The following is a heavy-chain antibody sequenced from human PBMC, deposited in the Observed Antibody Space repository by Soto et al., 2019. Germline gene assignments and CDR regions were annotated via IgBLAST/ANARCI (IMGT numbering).Heavy chain of an antibody. J-gene: IGHJ6*02. CDR1: GGSISIYY. V-gene: IGHV4-59*01. D-gene: IGHD5-12*01. CDR3: ASGYSGYDGLGSYYYYYGMDV. CDR2: IYYSGST. Sequence: SETLSLTCTVSGGSISIYYWSRIRQPPGKGLEWIGYIYYSGSTNYNPSLKSRVTISVDTSKNQFSLKLSSVTAADTAVYYCASGYSGYDGLGSYYYYYGMDVWGQGTTVTVSS.